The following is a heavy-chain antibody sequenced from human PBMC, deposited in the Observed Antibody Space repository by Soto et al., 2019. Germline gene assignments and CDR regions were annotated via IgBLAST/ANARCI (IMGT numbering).Heavy chain of an antibody. CDR3: ARGPVDYYDSSGYYSGSGAFDI. D-gene: IGHD3-22*01. Sequence: SVKVSCKASGGTFSSYTISWVRQAPGQGLEWMGRIIPILGIANYAQKFQGRVTITADKSTSTAYMELSSLRSEDTAVYYCARGPVDYYDSSGYYSGSGAFDIWGQGTMVTVSS. V-gene: IGHV1-69*02. CDR1: GGTFSSYT. J-gene: IGHJ3*02. CDR2: IIPILGIA.